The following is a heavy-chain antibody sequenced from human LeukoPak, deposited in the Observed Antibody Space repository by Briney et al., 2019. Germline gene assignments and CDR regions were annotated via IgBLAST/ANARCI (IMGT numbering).Heavy chain of an antibody. CDR3: ARVSHCSSTSCYIGYYYYMDV. V-gene: IGHV3-21*01. Sequence: GGSLRLSCAASGFTFSSYSMNWVRQAPGKGLEWVSSISSSSSYIYYADSVKGRLTISRDNAKNSLYLQMNSLRAEDTAVYYCARVSHCSSTSCYIGYYYYMDVWGKGTTVTVSS. CDR1: GFTFSSYS. D-gene: IGHD2-2*02. CDR2: ISSSSSYI. J-gene: IGHJ6*03.